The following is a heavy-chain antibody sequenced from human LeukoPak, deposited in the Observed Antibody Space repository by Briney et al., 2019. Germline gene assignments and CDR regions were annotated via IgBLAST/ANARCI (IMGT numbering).Heavy chain of an antibody. V-gene: IGHV3-48*03. Sequence: PGGSLRLSCAASGFTFSSYEMNWVRQAPGKGLEWVSYISSSGSTIYYADSVKGRFTFSRDNAKNSLYLQMNSLRAEDTAVYYCAREGPTAKYTYYYYYGMDVWGQGTTVTVSS. CDR1: GFTFSSYE. J-gene: IGHJ6*02. CDR2: ISSSGSTI. CDR3: AREGPTAKYTYYYYYGMDV. D-gene: IGHD1-26*01.